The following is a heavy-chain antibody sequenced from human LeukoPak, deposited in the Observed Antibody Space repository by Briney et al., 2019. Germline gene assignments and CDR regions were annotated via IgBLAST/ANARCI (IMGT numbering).Heavy chain of an antibody. CDR1: GFTFSSYG. Sequence: GGSLRLSCAAPGFTFSSYGMSWVRQAPGKGLEWVSAISGSGGSTYYADSVKGRFTISRDNSKNTLYLQMNSLRAEDTAVYYCAKATPRYYDSSGYYEANHYYYFDYWGQGTLVTVSS. V-gene: IGHV3-23*01. D-gene: IGHD3-22*01. J-gene: IGHJ4*02. CDR2: ISGSGGST. CDR3: AKATPRYYDSSGYYEANHYYYFDY.